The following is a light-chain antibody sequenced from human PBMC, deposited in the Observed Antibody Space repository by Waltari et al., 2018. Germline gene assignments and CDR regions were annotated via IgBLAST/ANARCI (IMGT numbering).Light chain of an antibody. CDR3: AVWDDSLNGRV. CDR1: NSNIGSNT. Sequence: QSVLTQPPSASGTPGQRVTISCSGRNSNIGSNTVNWYQQLPGTAPKLLIYSSNARPSGCPVRFSASTSGTSASLAISGLQSEDEADYYCAVWDDSLNGRVFGGGTKLTVL. J-gene: IGLJ3*02. CDR2: SSN. V-gene: IGLV1-44*01.